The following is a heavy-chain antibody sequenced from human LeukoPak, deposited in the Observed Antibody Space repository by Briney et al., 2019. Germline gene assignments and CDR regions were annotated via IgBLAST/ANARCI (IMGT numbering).Heavy chain of an antibody. CDR3: ARHGTFGGVIDY. CDR2: IYPGDSDT. Sequence: GESLKISCKGSGYSFTSYWIGWVRQMPGKGLEWMGIIYPGDSDTRFSPSFQGQVTISADKSITTAYLQWNSLRSSDTAMYYCARHGTFGGVIDYWGQGTLVTVSS. V-gene: IGHV5-51*01. D-gene: IGHD3-16*02. J-gene: IGHJ4*02. CDR1: GYSFTSYW.